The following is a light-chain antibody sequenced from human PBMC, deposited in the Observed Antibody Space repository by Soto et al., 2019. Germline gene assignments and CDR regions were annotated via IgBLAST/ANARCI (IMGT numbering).Light chain of an antibody. Sequence: QSVLPQPPSASGTPGQRVTISCSGSSSNIGSNYVYWYQQLPGTAPKLLIYRNNQRPSGVPDRFSGSKSGTSASLAISGLRSEGEADYYCAAWDDSLSGPVFGGGTKLTVL. V-gene: IGLV1-47*01. J-gene: IGLJ2*01. CDR1: SSNIGSNY. CDR3: AAWDDSLSGPV. CDR2: RNN.